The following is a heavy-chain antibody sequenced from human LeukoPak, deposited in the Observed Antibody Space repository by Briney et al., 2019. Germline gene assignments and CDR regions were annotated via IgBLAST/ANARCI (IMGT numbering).Heavy chain of an antibody. V-gene: IGHV1-2*02. Sequence: ASVKVSCKASGYTFTGYYMHWMRQAPGQGLEWMGWINPNSGGTNYAQKFQGRVTMTRDTSISTAYMELRSLRSDDTAVYYCARDLEYWSGSYFYYVDVWGKGTTVTVSS. D-gene: IGHD3-3*01. J-gene: IGHJ6*03. CDR3: ARDLEYWSGSYFYYVDV. CDR1: GYTFTGYY. CDR2: INPNSGGT.